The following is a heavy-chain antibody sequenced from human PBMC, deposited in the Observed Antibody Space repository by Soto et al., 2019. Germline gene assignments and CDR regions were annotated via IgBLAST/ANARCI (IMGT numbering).Heavy chain of an antibody. V-gene: IGHV3-23*01. CDR1: GFTFSSYA. D-gene: IGHD2-2*01. CDR3: ATRASGYCSSTSCSRAFDI. J-gene: IGHJ3*02. CDR2: ISGSGGST. Sequence: EVQLLESGGGLVQPGGSLRLSCAASGFTFSSYAMSWVRQAPGKGLEWVSAISGSGGSTYYADSVKGRCTISRDNSKNTLYPQMNSLRAEDTAVYYCATRASGYCSSTSCSRAFDIWGQGTMVTVSS.